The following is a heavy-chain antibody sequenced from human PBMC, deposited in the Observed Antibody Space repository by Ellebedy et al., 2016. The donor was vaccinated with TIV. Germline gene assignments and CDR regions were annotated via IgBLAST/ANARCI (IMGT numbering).Heavy chain of an antibody. CDR3: ARDFYYDSSALHAFDI. D-gene: IGHD3-22*01. J-gene: IGHJ3*02. CDR1: GGTFSSYP. CDR2: IIPIFGTA. V-gene: IGHV1-69*13. Sequence: AASVKVSCKASGGTFSSYPISWVRQAPGQGVEWMGGIIPIFGTANYAQKFQGRVTITADESTSTAYMELSSLRSEDTAVYYCARDFYYDSSALHAFDIWGQGTIVTVSS.